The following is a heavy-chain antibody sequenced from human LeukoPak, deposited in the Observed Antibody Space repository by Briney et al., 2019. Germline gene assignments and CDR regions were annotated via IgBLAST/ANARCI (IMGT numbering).Heavy chain of an antibody. CDR3: ARLIYSGDDRNYFDY. V-gene: IGHV5-10-1*01. CDR1: GYSFTSQW. Sequence: GESLKISCKGSGYSFTSQWISWVRQMPGKGLEWMGRIGPSDSYINFSPSFQGHVTISPDKSISTAYLQWSSLKASDTAMYYCARLIYSGDDRNYFDYWGQGTLVTVSS. D-gene: IGHD5-12*01. CDR2: IGPSDSYI. J-gene: IGHJ4*02.